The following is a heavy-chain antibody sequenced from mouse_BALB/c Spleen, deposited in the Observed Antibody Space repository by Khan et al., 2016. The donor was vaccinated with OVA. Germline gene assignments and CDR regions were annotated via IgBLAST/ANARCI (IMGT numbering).Heavy chain of an antibody. Sequence: QVQLQQPGAELVKAGASVKMSCKASGYTFTSYWMHWVKQRLGQGLEWFAETNPTNGRTYYNEKFKSKVTLTVDKSSSTAYMLLSGPTFEDSAVYYCARMKNIVATYFDYWGQGTTLTVSS. CDR3: ARMKNIVATYFDY. J-gene: IGHJ2*01. D-gene: IGHD1-1*01. CDR2: TNPTNGRT. V-gene: IGHV1S81*02. CDR1: GYTFTSYW.